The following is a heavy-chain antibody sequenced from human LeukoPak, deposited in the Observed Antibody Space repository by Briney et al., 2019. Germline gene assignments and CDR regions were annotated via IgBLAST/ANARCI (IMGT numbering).Heavy chain of an antibody. D-gene: IGHD5-18*01. CDR3: ARVTHTELSTWFDP. J-gene: IGHJ5*02. CDR1: GYSISSGYY. CDR2: IYHSGST. Sequence: SETLSLTCTVSGYSISSGYYWGWIRQPPGKGLEWIGSIYHSGSTYYNPSLKSRVTISVDTSKNQFSLKLSSVTAADTAVYYCARVTHTELSTWFDPWGQGTLVTVSS. V-gene: IGHV4-38-2*02.